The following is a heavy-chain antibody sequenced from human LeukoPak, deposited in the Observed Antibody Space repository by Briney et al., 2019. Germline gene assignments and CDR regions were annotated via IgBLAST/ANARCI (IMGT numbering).Heavy chain of an antibody. CDR3: ARAAVAGYVGY. Sequence: GGSLRLSCAASGFIFSDYYIDWVRQAPGKGLEWVGRSRNKANGYTPEYAASVKGRFSVLRDDSKDSVFLQMNSLKTEDAAVYYCARAAVAGYVGYWGQGTLVTVSS. V-gene: IGHV3-72*01. J-gene: IGHJ4*02. CDR1: GFIFSDYY. CDR2: SRNKANGYTP. D-gene: IGHD6-19*01.